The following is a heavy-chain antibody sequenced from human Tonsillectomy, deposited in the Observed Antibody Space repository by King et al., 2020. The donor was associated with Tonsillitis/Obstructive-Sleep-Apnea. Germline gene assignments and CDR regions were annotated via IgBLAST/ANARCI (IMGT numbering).Heavy chain of an antibody. V-gene: IGHV3-23*04. J-gene: IGHJ5*02. Sequence: VQLVESGGGLVQPGGSLRLSCAASGFTFSSYAMTWVRQAPGKGLEWVSAISGSGGSTYYADTVKGRFTISRDNSNNTPYLQVNSLRAEDTAVYYCATPTTVTTSGNWFDPWGQGTLVTVSS. CDR2: ISGSGGST. CDR1: GFTFSSYA. CDR3: ATPTTVTTSGNWFDP. D-gene: IGHD4-11*01.